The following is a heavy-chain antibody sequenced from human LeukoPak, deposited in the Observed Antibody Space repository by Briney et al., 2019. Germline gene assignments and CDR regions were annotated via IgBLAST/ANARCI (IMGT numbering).Heavy chain of an antibody. CDR2: IDSSGGST. Sequence: GGSLRLSCAASGFTFSSYAMSWVRQAPGKGLEWVSVIDSSGGSTYSADSVKGRFTISRDNSKNTLYPQMNSLRAEDTAVYYCAKGKNWGDYYGMDVWGQGTTVTVSS. CDR1: GFTFSSYA. J-gene: IGHJ6*02. CDR3: AKGKNWGDYYGMDV. V-gene: IGHV3-23*01. D-gene: IGHD7-27*01.